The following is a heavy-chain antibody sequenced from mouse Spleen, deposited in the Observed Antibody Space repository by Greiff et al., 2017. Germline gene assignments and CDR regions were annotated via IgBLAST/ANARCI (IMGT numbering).Heavy chain of an antibody. J-gene: IGHJ2*01. V-gene: IGHV1-81*01. D-gene: IGHD2-2*01. CDR2: IYPRSGNT. CDR1: GYTFTSYG. Sequence: QVQLQQSGAELARPGASVKLSCKASGYTFTSYGISWVKQRTGQGLEWIGEIYPRSGNTYYNEKFKGKATLTADKSSSTAYMELRSLTSEDSAVYFCARGWLRRGPFDYWGQGTTLTVSS. CDR3: ARGWLRRGPFDY.